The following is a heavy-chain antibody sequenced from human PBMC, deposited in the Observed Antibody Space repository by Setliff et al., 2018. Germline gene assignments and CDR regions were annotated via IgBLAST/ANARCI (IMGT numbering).Heavy chain of an antibody. V-gene: IGHV4-34*01. CDR2: INHSGST. Sequence: ETLSLTCAVYGGSFSGYYWSWIRQPPGKGLEWIGEINHSGSTNYNPSLKSRVTISVDTSKNQFSLKLSSVTAADTAVYYCTRGKGTWVLLRWFDPWGQGTLVTVSS. CDR3: TRGKGTWVLLRWFDP. J-gene: IGHJ5*02. CDR1: GGSFSGYY. D-gene: IGHD3-10*01.